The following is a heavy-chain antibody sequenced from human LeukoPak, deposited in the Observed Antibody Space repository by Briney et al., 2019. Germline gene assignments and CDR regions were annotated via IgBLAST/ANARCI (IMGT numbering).Heavy chain of an antibody. J-gene: IGHJ6*02. CDR3: ASYIVGYYYGMDV. Sequence: AASVKVSCKASGGTFSSYAISWVRQAPGQGLEWMGGIIPIFGTANYAQKFQGRVTITTDESTSTAYMELSSLRSEDTAVYYCASYIVGYYYGMDVWGQGTTVTVSS. CDR2: IIPIFGTA. D-gene: IGHD3-16*02. CDR1: GGTFSSYA. V-gene: IGHV1-69*05.